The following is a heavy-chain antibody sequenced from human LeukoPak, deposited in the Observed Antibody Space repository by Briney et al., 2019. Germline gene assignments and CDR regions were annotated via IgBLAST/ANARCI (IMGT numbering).Heavy chain of an antibody. CDR3: ARHTLWRFDY. Sequence: PGGSLRLSCAASGFTFTNYAMHWVRQAPGKGLEWVANISHDGGNKYYADSVKGRFTISRDNSKNILYLQMNSLRAEDTAVYFCARHTLWRFDYWGQGALVTVSS. V-gene: IGHV3-30*07. CDR2: ISHDGGNK. CDR1: GFTFTNYA. J-gene: IGHJ4*02. D-gene: IGHD3-3*01.